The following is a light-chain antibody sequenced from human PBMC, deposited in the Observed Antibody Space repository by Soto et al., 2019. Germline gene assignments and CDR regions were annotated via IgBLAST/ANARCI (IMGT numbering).Light chain of an antibody. CDR2: DTS. CDR3: QQYNNWPPIT. Sequence: EIVLTQSPGTLSLPPGERATLSCRASQSVSSSYLAWYQQKPGQAPRLLIYDTSTRATGIPARFSGSGSGTEFTLTISSLQSEDFAVYYCQQYNNWPPITFGQGTRLEIK. J-gene: IGKJ5*01. V-gene: IGKV3-15*01. CDR1: QSVSSSY.